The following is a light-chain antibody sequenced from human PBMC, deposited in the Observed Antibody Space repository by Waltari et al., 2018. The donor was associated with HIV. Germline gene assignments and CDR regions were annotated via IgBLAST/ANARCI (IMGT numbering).Light chain of an antibody. CDR2: AAS. CDR3: QQSYSTSWT. CDR1: QDIGNY. J-gene: IGKJ1*01. V-gene: IGKV1-39*01. Sequence: DIQMTQSPSSLSASVGDRVTITCRASQDIGNYLNWYQQKPGRAPKVLIYAASSLQSGVPSRFSGSRSGTDFTLTISLQPEDFATYYCQQSYSTSWTFGPGTKVEI.